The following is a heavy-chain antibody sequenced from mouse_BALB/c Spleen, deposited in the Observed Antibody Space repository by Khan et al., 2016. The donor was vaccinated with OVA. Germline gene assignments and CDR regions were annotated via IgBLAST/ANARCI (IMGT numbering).Heavy chain of an antibody. CDR3: ARIKGGDFDY. V-gene: IGHV3-2*02. Sequence: VQLQQSGPGLVKPSQSLSLTCTVTGYSITSDYAWNWIRQFPGNNLEWMGYISYSGNTKYNPSLKSRISITRDTSKNQFSLQLNSVTIEDTATYYCARIKGGDFDYWGQGTTLTVS. CDR2: ISYSGNT. CDR1: GYSITSDYA. J-gene: IGHJ2*01.